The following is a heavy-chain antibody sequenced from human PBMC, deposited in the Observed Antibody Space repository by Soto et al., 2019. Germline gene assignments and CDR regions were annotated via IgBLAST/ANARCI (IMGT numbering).Heavy chain of an antibody. V-gene: IGHV4-30-4*01. J-gene: IGHJ6*02. D-gene: IGHD2-21*02. CDR1: GGSISFDHYH. CDR3: AREDDGGDRDYYGLDV. CDR2: VHYSGSV. Sequence: QVQLQQSGPGLVKPSQTLSLTCTVSGGSISFDHYHWTWVRQPPGEGLERIGYVHYSGSVLYNPSLQSRVSISVDTSKNQFSLKLSSVTAADTAVYFCAREDDGGDRDYYGLDVWGQGTTVTVSS.